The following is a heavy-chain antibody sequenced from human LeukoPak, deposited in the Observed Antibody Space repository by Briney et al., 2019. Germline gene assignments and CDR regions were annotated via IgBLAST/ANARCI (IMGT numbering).Heavy chain of an antibody. D-gene: IGHD3-9*01. CDR2: IRYDGSNK. CDR1: GFTFSSYG. J-gene: IGHJ4*02. Sequence: PGRSLGLSCAASGFTFSSYGMHWVRQAPGKGLEWVAVIRYDGSNKYYADSVKGRFTISRDNSKNTLYLQMNSLRAEDTAVYYCARDSFYYDILTGYYKLTYYFDYWGQGTLVTVSS. CDR3: ARDSFYYDILTGYYKLTYYFDY. V-gene: IGHV3-33*01.